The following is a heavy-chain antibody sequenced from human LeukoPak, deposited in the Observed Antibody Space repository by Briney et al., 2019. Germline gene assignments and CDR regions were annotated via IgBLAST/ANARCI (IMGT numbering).Heavy chain of an antibody. CDR1: GYTFTSYG. CDR3: ARGYDYYDSSGYNY. Sequence: GSVKVSCKASGYTFTSYGISWVRQAPGQGLEWMGWISAYNGNTNYAQKLQGRVTVTTDTSTSTAYMELRSLRSDDTAVYYCARGYDYYDSSGYNYWGQGTLVTVSS. D-gene: IGHD3-22*01. J-gene: IGHJ4*02. CDR2: ISAYNGNT. V-gene: IGHV1-18*01.